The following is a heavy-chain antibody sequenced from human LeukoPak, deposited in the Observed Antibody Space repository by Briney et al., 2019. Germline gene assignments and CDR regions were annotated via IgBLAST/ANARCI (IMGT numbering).Heavy chain of an antibody. V-gene: IGHV3-48*03. J-gene: IGHJ4*02. CDR1: GFTLSSYE. CDR3: ARDPGHFDY. Sequence: GGSLRLSCAASGFTLSSYEMNWVRQAPGKGLEWVSYISGSGSTMYYADSVKGRFTISRDNAKNSLYLQMNSLRAEDTAIYYCARDPGHFDYWGQGTLVTVSS. CDR2: ISGSGSTM.